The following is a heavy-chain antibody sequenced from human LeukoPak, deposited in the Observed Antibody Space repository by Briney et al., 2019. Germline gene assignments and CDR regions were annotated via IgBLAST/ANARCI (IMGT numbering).Heavy chain of an antibody. Sequence: GGSLRLSCAASGFTFRNYWMSWVRQAPGKGLECVANINQDGSERYYVDSVKGRFTISRDNAENSLYLQMSSLRVEDTAFYYCAKDHTAATTIWDYWGQGNLVTVSS. CDR1: GFTFRNYW. CDR3: AKDHTAATTIWDY. V-gene: IGHV3-7*01. D-gene: IGHD5-12*01. CDR2: INQDGSER. J-gene: IGHJ4*02.